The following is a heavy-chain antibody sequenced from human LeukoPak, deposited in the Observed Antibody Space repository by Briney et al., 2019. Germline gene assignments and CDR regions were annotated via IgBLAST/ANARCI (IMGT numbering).Heavy chain of an antibody. CDR3: ARGLRQWLTRHAFDI. D-gene: IGHD6-19*01. CDR2: IYYSGST. V-gene: IGHV4-59*01. J-gene: IGHJ3*02. Sequence: SETLSLTCTVSGGSISGYYWTWIRQPPGKGLEWIGYIYYSGSTNYNPSLKSRVTISVDTSKNQFSLRLSSVTAADTAVYYCARGLRQWLTRHAFDIWGQGTMVTISS. CDR1: GGSISGYY.